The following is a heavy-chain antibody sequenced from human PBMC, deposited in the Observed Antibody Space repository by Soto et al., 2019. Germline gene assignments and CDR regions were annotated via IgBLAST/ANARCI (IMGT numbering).Heavy chain of an antibody. J-gene: IGHJ2*01. CDR3: ARLASGWQYYYFDF. CDR2: INHSGST. Sequence: QVQLQQWGAGLLKPSETLSLTCAVYGGSFSPYFWSWIRQPPGKGLEWIGEINHSGSTNYNPSLPRRATLSVDTSKNQVSLKLTSVTAADTAVYYCARLASGWQYYYFDFWGRGTPVTVSS. CDR1: GGSFSPYF. D-gene: IGHD6-19*01. V-gene: IGHV4-34*01.